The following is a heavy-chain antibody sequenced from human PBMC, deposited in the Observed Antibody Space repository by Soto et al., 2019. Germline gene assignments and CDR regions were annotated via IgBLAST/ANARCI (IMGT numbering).Heavy chain of an antibody. CDR2: LFYSGVT. J-gene: IGHJ6*03. V-gene: IGHV4-59*08. CDR1: GGSISGYY. Sequence: PSETLSLTCTVSGGSISGYYWSWIRQPPGKSFKFIWYLFYSGVTNYHPSLQSRVTMSVDTSKNQFSLKLTSVTAAGTAFYYCARHVCSSTTCRYYYYMDVWGKGATVTV. D-gene: IGHD2-2*01. CDR3: ARHVCSSTTCRYYYYMDV.